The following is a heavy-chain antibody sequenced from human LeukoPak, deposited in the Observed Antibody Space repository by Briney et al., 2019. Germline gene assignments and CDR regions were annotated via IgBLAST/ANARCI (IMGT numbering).Heavy chain of an antibody. J-gene: IGHJ3*02. Sequence: ASVKASCKASGYTFTGYYMHWVRQAPGQGLEWMGWINPNSGGTNYAQKFQGRVTMTRDTSISTAYMELSRLRSDDTAVYYCARTDYYDSSGYRDAFDIWGQGTMVTVSS. CDR2: INPNSGGT. D-gene: IGHD3-22*01. V-gene: IGHV1-2*02. CDR3: ARTDYYDSSGYRDAFDI. CDR1: GYTFTGYY.